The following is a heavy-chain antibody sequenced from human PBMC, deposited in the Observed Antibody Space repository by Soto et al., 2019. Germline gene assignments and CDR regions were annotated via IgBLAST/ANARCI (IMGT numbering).Heavy chain of an antibody. D-gene: IGHD6-19*01. V-gene: IGHV5-51*01. CDR2: IYPGDSDT. J-gene: IGHJ5*02. CDR1: GYSFTSYW. Sequence: GESLKISCKGSGYSFTSYWIGWVRQMPGKGLEWMGIIYPGDSDTRYSPSFQGQVTISADKFISTAYLQWSSLKASDTAMYYCARRVYSSGWYVWFDPWGQGTLVTVSS. CDR3: ARRVYSSGWYVWFDP.